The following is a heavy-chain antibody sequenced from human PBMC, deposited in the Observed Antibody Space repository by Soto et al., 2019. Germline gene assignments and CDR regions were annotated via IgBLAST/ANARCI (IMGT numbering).Heavy chain of an antibody. V-gene: IGHV3-30*01. CDR3: ARVSGFYFYAMDV. Sequence: QVQLVESGGGVVQPGGSPRLSCAASGFTFNTYTIDWVRQVPGTGLEWVTVISYDGSKIFYADSVKGRFTISRDNSKNTLYLQLNSLRPEDTAIYHCARVSGFYFYAMDVWGQGTSVTVSS. CDR1: GFTFNTYT. CDR2: ISYDGSKI. D-gene: IGHD3-3*01. J-gene: IGHJ6*02.